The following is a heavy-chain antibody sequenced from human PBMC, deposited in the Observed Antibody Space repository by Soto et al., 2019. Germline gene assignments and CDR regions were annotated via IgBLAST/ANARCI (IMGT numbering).Heavy chain of an antibody. CDR1: GFTFSLYS. Sequence: GGSLRLSCAASGFTFSLYSMIWVRQAPGKGLEWVSSINGRSNYVYYADSVKGRFTISRDNAKNSLYLQMNRLRAEDTAIYYCAREDGVVGSSSAFDHWGLGTLVTVSS. J-gene: IGHJ4*02. CDR3: AREDGVVGSSSAFDH. V-gene: IGHV3-21*01. CDR2: INGRSNYV. D-gene: IGHD1-26*01.